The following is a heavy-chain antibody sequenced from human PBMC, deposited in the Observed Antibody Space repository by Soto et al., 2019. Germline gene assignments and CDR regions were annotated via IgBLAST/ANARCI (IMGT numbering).Heavy chain of an antibody. CDR3: ARAPYYYDSSGYWAY. CDR2: ISSSSSYI. V-gene: IGHV3-21*01. J-gene: IGHJ4*02. Sequence: PGGSLRLSCAASGFTLSSYGMNCVRQAPGKGLEWVSSISSSSSYIYYADSVKGRFTISRDNAKNSLYLQMNSLRAEDTAVYYCARAPYYYDSSGYWAYWGQGTLVTVSS. CDR1: GFTLSSYG. D-gene: IGHD3-22*01.